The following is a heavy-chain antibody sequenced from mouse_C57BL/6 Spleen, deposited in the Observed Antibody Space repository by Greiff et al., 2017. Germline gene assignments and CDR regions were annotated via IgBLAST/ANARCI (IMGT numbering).Heavy chain of an antibody. CDR2: IWSGGST. Sequence: VKLMESGPGLVQPSQSLSITCTVSGFSLTSYGVHWVSQSPGKGLEWLGVIWSGGSTDYNAAFISRLSISKDNSKSQVFFKMNSLQADDTAIYYCARRDGYYDYFDYWGQGTTLTVSS. CDR1: GFSLTSYG. CDR3: ARRDGYYDYFDY. J-gene: IGHJ2*01. D-gene: IGHD2-3*01. V-gene: IGHV2-2*01.